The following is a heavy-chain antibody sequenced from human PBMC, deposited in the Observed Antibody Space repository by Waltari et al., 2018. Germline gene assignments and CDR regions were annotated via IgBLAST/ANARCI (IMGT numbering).Heavy chain of an antibody. V-gene: IGHV3-73*01. D-gene: IGHD6-19*01. CDR3: SGGEVTGTDF. Sequence: EVQVVESGGGLVQPGGSLKLSCATSGFSFSGSTIYWGRQTAGKGLEWVGRIRREPYNYATAYSASVKGRFTISRDDSKNTAYLQMNSLMTEDTAVYYCSGGEVTGTDFWGQGTLVTVSS. CDR1: GFSFSGST. J-gene: IGHJ4*02. CDR2: IRREPYNYAT.